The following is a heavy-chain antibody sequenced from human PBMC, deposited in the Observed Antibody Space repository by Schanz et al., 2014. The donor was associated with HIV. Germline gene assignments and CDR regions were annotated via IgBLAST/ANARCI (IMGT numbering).Heavy chain of an antibody. CDR1: GFTFITYG. CDR2: IGYDGSNI. D-gene: IGHD5-18*01. CDR3: ARPVDTAMVPKLAFDY. Sequence: QVQLVESGGGVVQPGRSLRLSCAASGFTFITYGMHWVRQAPGKGLEWVAIIGYDGSNIYYAASVKGRFTVSRDNSKNRLYLQMNSLRAEDTAVYYCARPVDTAMVPKLAFDYWGQGTLVTVSS. J-gene: IGHJ4*02. V-gene: IGHV3-30*03.